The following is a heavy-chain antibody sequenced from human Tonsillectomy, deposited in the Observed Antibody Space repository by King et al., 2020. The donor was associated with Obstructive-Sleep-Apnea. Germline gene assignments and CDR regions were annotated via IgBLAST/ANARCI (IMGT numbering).Heavy chain of an antibody. CDR1: GYPFSPFG. Sequence: HLVQCGGEVKKPGASERVSCRASGYPFSPFGISWVRKAPGQGLVWVGYIGTYNGDKKYAEKFQGKVIMTADTSTGTAYMEMMGLTSDDTAVYFCARKASGWYRGDFDFWGQGTLVTVSA. D-gene: IGHD6-19*01. CDR3: ARKASGWYRGDFDF. J-gene: IGHJ4*02. V-gene: IGHV1-18*01. CDR2: IGTYNGDK.